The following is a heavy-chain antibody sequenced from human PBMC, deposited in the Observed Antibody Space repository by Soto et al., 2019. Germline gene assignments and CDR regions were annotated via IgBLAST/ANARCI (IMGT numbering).Heavy chain of an antibody. Sequence: QVQLVQSGAEVKEPGASVKVSCKASGYTFTTFGISWVRQAPGQGLEWMGWIDPKNGNTKDAQKFQGRVTMTTDTSTSTAYMEFRILSFDVTAVYFCAKEYCASSRCFLPDYWGQGALVTVSS. CDR3: AKEYCASSRCFLPDY. CDR2: IDPKNGNT. D-gene: IGHD2-21*01. CDR1: GYTFTTFG. J-gene: IGHJ4*02. V-gene: IGHV1-18*01.